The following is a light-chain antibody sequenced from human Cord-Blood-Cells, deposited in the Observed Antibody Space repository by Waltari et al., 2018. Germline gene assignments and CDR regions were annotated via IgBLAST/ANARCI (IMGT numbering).Light chain of an antibody. V-gene: IGKV1-27*01. J-gene: IGKJ1*01. CDR2: AAS. CDR3: QKYNSATWT. Sequence: DIQMTQSPSSLSASVGDRVTITCRASQGISNYLAWYQQKPGKVPKLLIYAASTLQSGVPSRCRGSGSGTDFTLTISSLQPEDVATYYCQKYNSATWTFGQGTKVEIK. CDR1: QGISNY.